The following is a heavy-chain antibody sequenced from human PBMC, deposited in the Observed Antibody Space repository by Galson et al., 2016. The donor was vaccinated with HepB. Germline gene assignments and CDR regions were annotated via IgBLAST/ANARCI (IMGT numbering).Heavy chain of an antibody. Sequence: SLRLSCAASGFTFSSYGMHWVRQAPGKGLEWMAVIWHDGINKYYGDSVQGRFTISRDNSRNTLYLQMNSLRAEDTAVYYCARDLGGSSCLDYWGQGTLVTVSS. D-gene: IGHD6-6*01. CDR2: IWHDGINK. CDR3: ARDLGGSSCLDY. J-gene: IGHJ4*02. V-gene: IGHV3-33*01. CDR1: GFTFSSYG.